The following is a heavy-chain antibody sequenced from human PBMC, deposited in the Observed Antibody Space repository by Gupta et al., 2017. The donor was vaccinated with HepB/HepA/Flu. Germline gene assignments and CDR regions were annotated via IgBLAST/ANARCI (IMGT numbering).Heavy chain of an antibody. V-gene: IGHV4-34*01. CDR2: INHSGST. CDR3: ARGRGSRIAVFNWFDP. CDR1: GGSFSGYY. Sequence: QVQLQQWGAGLLKPSETLSLTCAVYGGSFSGYYWSWIRQPPGKGLEWIGEINHSGSTNYNPSLKSRVTISVDTSKNQFSLKLSSVTAADTAVYYCARGRGSRIAVFNWFDPWGQGNLVTVSS. J-gene: IGHJ5*02. D-gene: IGHD6-6*01.